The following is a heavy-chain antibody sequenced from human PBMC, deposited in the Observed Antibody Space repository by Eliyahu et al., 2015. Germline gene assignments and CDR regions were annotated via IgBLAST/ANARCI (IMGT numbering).Heavy chain of an antibody. J-gene: IGHJ4*02. Sequence: QVQLQESGPGLVKPSQTLSLTCTVSGGSISSGRSYWSWIRQHPGKGLEWIGYIYYSGSTYYNPSLKSRVTISVDTSKNQFSLKLSSVTAADTAVYYCAREGGEVDTAMPRVGYFDYWGQGTLVTVSS. V-gene: IGHV4-31*03. CDR2: IYYSGST. D-gene: IGHD5-18*01. CDR1: GGSISSGRSY. CDR3: AREGGEVDTAMPRVGYFDY.